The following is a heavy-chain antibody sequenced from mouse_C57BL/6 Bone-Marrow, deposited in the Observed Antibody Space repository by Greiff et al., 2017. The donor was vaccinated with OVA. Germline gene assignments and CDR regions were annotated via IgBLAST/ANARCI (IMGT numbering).Heavy chain of an antibody. CDR3: ARGGRPEYYYAMDY. CDR1: GYTFTSYW. J-gene: IGHJ4*01. V-gene: IGHV1-55*01. Sequence: QVQLQQSGAELVKPGASVKMSCKASGYTFTSYWITWVKQRPGQGLEWIGDIYPGSGSTNYNEKFKSKATLTVDTSSSTAYMQLSSLTSEDSAVYYCARGGRPEYYYAMDYWGQGTSVTVSS. CDR2: IYPGSGST.